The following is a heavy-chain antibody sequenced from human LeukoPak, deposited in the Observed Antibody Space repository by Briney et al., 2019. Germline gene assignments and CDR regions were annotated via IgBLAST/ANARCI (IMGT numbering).Heavy chain of an antibody. CDR2: INPNSGGT. CDR3: ARETVPDAFDI. Sequence: GASVKVSCKASGYTFTGYYMRWVRQAPGQGLEWMGRINPNSGGTNYAQKFQGRVTMTRDTSISTAYMELSRLRSDDTAVYYCARETVPDAFDIWGQGTMVTVSS. J-gene: IGHJ3*02. V-gene: IGHV1-2*06. D-gene: IGHD4-17*01. CDR1: GYTFTGYY.